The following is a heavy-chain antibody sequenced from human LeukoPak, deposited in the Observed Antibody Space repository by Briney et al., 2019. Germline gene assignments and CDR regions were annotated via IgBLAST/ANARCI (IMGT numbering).Heavy chain of an antibody. CDR2: IRYDGSNK. D-gene: IGHD5-18*01. CDR3: AKGARGYNYDHNWFDP. CDR1: GFTFSTYG. V-gene: IGHV3-30*02. J-gene: IGHJ5*02. Sequence: GGSLRLSCAASGFTFSTYGMHWVRQAPGKGLEWVAFIRYDGSNKYYADSVKGRFTISRDSSKNSLYLQMNSLRAEDTAMYYCAKGARGYNYDHNWFDPWGQGALVTVSS.